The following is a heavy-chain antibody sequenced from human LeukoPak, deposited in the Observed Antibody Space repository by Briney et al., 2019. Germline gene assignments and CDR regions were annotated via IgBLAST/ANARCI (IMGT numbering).Heavy chain of an antibody. CDR1: GYTFTSYG. Sequence: ASVKVSCKASGYTFTSYGISWVRQAPGQGLEWMGIINPSGGSTSYAQKFQGRVTMTRDTSTGTVYMELSSLRSEDTAVYYCARQASSGWSDYWGQGTLVTVSS. J-gene: IGHJ4*02. V-gene: IGHV1-46*01. D-gene: IGHD6-19*01. CDR3: ARQASSGWSDY. CDR2: INPSGGST.